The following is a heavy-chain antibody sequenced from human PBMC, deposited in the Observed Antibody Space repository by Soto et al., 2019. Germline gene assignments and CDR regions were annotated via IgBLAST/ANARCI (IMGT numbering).Heavy chain of an antibody. CDR1: GYSISSGYY. Sequence: ETLSLTCAVSGYSISSGYYWGWIRQPPGKGLEWIGSIYHSGSTYYNPSLKSRVTISVDTSKNQFSLKLSSVTAADTAVYYCARGRIAVAGTFDYWGQGTLVTVSS. CDR3: ARGRIAVAGTFDY. CDR2: IYHSGST. J-gene: IGHJ4*02. D-gene: IGHD6-19*01. V-gene: IGHV4-38-2*01.